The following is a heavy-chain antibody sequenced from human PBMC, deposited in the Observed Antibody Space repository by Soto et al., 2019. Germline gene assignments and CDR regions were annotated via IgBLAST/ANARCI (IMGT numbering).Heavy chain of an antibody. J-gene: IGHJ1*01. D-gene: IGHD6-19*01. CDR3: GYSSGWRYFQH. Sequence: ASVKVSCKASGYTFTGYYMHWVRQAPGQGLEWMGWINPNSGGTNYAQKFQGRVAMTRDTSISTAYMELSRLRSDDTAVYYCGYSSGWRYFQHWGQGTLVTVSS. CDR2: INPNSGGT. CDR1: GYTFTGYY. V-gene: IGHV1-2*02.